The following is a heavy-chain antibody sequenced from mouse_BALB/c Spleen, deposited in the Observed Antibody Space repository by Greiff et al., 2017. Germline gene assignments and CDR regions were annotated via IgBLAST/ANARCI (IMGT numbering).Heavy chain of an antibody. CDR2: IWGDGST. CDR3: AREGNWDYAMDY. CDR1: GFSLTGYG. D-gene: IGHD4-1*01. J-gene: IGHJ4*01. Sequence: VQLVESGPGLVAPSQSLSITCTVSGFSLTGYGVNWVRQPPGKGLEWLGMIWGDGSTDYNSALKSRLSISKDNSKSQVFLKMNSLQTDDTARYYCAREGNWDYAMDYWGQGTSVTVSS. V-gene: IGHV2-6-7*01.